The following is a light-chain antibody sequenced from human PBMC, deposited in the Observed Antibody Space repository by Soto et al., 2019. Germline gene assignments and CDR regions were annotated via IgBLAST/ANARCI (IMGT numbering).Light chain of an antibody. CDR3: QESHST. CDR1: QSIGTY. J-gene: IGKJ2*01. V-gene: IGKV1-39*01. CDR2: AAS. Sequence: DAQMTQSPSSLSASVGDSVTFTCRASQSIGTYLDWYQHKPWKAPKLLIYAASSLQSGVPSRFSGSGSGTNFTLTISSLKTEDFATYYCQESHSTFGQGTKLEIK.